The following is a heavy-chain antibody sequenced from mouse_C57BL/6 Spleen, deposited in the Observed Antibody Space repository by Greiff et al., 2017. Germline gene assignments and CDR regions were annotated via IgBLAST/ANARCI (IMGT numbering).Heavy chain of an antibody. V-gene: IGHV5-2*01. D-gene: IGHD1-1*01. CDR2: INSDGGSS. CDR3: ARRGYGTHWYFDV. CDR1: EYEFPSHD. J-gene: IGHJ1*03. Sequence: EVQRVESGGGLVQPGESLKLSCESTEYEFPSHDMSWVRKTPEKRLELVAAINSDGGSSYYPDTMERRFIISRDNTKKTLYLQMSKLRSEDTAMYYCARRGYGTHWYFDVWGTGTTVTVSA.